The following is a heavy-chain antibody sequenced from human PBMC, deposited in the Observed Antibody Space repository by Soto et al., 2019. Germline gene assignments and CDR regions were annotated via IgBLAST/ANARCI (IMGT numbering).Heavy chain of an antibody. Sequence: SETLSLTCTVSGDSITSGGYYWSWIRQHPGKGLEWIGYLYYSGTTYYNPSLKSRVTISVDTSKNKFSLKLSSVTDADTAVYYCARDLIGGSSFFMDVWGQGTTVTVSS. CDR1: GDSITSGGYY. CDR2: LYYSGTT. CDR3: ARDLIGGSSFFMDV. D-gene: IGHD2-2*01. J-gene: IGHJ6*02. V-gene: IGHV4-30-4*08.